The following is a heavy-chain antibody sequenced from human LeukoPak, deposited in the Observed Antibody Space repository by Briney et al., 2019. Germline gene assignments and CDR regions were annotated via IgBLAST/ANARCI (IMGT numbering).Heavy chain of an antibody. J-gene: IGHJ4*02. D-gene: IGHD6-19*01. CDR1: GYTFTSYG. CDR2: ISAYNGNT. V-gene: IGHV1-18*01. CDR3: ATTASGWHFDY. Sequence: ASVKVSCKASGYTFTSYGISWVRQAPGQGLEWMGWISAYNGNTNYAQKLQGRVTMTTDTSTSTAYMELRSLSSDDTAAYDCATTASGWHFDYWGKGTLVTVSS.